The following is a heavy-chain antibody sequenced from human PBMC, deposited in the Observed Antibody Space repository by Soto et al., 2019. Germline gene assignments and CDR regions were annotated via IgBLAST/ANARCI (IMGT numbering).Heavy chain of an antibody. CDR1: GGSVSSGSYY. V-gene: IGHV4-61*01. CDR2: IYYSGGT. CDR3: ARDRTYYYDSSGYSLDGMDV. D-gene: IGHD3-22*01. J-gene: IGHJ6*02. Sequence: QVQLQESGPGLVKPSETLSLTCTVSGGSVSSGSYYWSWIRQPPGKGLEWIGYIYYSGGTHYNPSLKRRVTISVDTSKNKFSLKLSSVPAADTAVYYCARDRTYYYDSSGYSLDGMDVWGQGTTVTVSS.